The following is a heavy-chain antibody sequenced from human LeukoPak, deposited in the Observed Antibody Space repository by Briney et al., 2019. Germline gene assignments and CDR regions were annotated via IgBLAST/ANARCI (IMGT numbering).Heavy chain of an antibody. V-gene: IGHV3-30*18. CDR3: AKDRLRWLWRGEFDY. CDR2: ISYDGSNK. J-gene: IGHJ4*02. D-gene: IGHD5-24*01. Sequence: PGGPLRLSCAASGFTFSSYGMHWVRQAPGKGLEWVAVISYDGSNKYYADSVKGRFTISRDNSKNTLYLQMNSLRAEDTAVYYCAKDRLRWLWRGEFDYWGQGTLVTVSS. CDR1: GFTFSSYG.